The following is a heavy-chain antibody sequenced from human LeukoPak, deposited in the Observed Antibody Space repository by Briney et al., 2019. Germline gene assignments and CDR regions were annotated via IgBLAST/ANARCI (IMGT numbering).Heavy chain of an antibody. CDR3: ARGGYSSYPVDY. J-gene: IGHJ4*02. CDR1: GGSISSYY. CDR2: IYYSGST. V-gene: IGHV4-59*01. Sequence: SETLSLTCTVSGGSISSYYWSWIRQPPGKGLEWIGYIYYSGSTSYNPSLKSRVTISVDTSKNQFSLKLSSVTAADTAVYYCARGGYSSYPVDYWGQGTLVTVSS. D-gene: IGHD5-18*01.